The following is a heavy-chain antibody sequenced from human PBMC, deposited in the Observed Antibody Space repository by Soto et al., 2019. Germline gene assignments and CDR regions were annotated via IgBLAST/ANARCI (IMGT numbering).Heavy chain of an antibody. CDR1: GGSVSSGSYY. CDR2: IYYSGST. D-gene: IGHD3-10*01. CDR3: ANYGSGTITEGWFDP. Sequence: PSETLSLTCTVSGGSVSSGSYYWSWIRQPPGKGLEWIGYIYYSGSTNYNPSLKSRVTISVDTSKNQFSLKLSSVTAVDTAVYYCANYGSGTITEGWFDPWGQGTLVTVSS. J-gene: IGHJ5*02. V-gene: IGHV4-61*01.